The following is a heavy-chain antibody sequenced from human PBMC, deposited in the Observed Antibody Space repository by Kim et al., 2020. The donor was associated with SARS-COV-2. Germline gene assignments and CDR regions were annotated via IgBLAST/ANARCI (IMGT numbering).Heavy chain of an antibody. V-gene: IGHV4-34*01. CDR3: ARGRTWSAAPEGY. Sequence: SETLSLTCAVYGGSFSGYYWSWIRQPPGKGLEWIGEINHSGSTNYNPSLKSRVTISVDTSKNQFSLKLSSVTAADTAVYYCARGRTWSAAPEGYWGQGTLVTVSS. J-gene: IGHJ4*02. CDR2: INHSGST. D-gene: IGHD6-13*01. CDR1: GGSFSGYY.